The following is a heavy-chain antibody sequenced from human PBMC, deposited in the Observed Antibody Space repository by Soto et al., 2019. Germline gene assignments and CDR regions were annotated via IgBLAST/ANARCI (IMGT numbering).Heavy chain of an antibody. D-gene: IGHD6-13*01. CDR2: IGSSGSGGAT. Sequence: GGSLRLSCAASGFTFSRYAMTWVRQAPGKGLEWVSAIGSSGSGGATYYVDSVKGRFSISRDNFKNTLYLQMNSLRAEDTAVYYCAKGKYSSRWFNGLHVWGQGTTVTVYS. CDR1: GFTFSRYA. V-gene: IGHV3-23*01. J-gene: IGHJ6*02. CDR3: AKGKYSSRWFNGLHV.